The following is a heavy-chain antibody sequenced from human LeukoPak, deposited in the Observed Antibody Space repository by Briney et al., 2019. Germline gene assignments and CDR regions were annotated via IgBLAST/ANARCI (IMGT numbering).Heavy chain of an antibody. V-gene: IGHV4-39*07. CDR2: IYYSGST. CDR3: ARGGVNYKIAGP. J-gene: IGHJ5*02. Sequence: SETLSLSCTVSGGSISSSSHSWGWIRQPPGKGLEWIGSIYYSGSTYYNPSLKSRVTLSVDTSKNQFSLKLSSVTAADTAVYYCARGGVNYKIAGPWGQGALVTVSS. D-gene: IGHD3-10*01. CDR1: GGSISSSSHS.